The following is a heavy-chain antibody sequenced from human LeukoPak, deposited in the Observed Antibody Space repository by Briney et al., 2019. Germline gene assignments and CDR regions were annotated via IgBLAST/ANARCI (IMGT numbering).Heavy chain of an antibody. D-gene: IGHD2-8*02. CDR1: GFSFSVYW. Sequence: PGGSLRLPCAASGFSFSVYWMHWVRQAPGKGPVWVSRIKTDGSITDYADFVKGRFTISRDNAKNTLYLQMNSLRAEDTAIYYCATYRQVLLPFESWGQGTLVTVSS. CDR3: ATYRQVLLPFES. V-gene: IGHV3-74*01. CDR2: IKTDGSIT. J-gene: IGHJ4*02.